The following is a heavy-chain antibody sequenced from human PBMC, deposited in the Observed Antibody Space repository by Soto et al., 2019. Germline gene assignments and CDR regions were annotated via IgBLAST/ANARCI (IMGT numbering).Heavy chain of an antibody. V-gene: IGHV4-39*01. Sequence: SETLSLTCTVSGGSICSSSYDWGWIRQPPGKGLEWIGSIYYSGSTYYNPSLKSRVTISVDTSKNQFSLKLNSMTAADTAVYYCARGSGWLDIWGRGTMVTVSS. CDR3: ARGSGWLDI. J-gene: IGHJ3*02. CDR1: GGSICSSSYD. D-gene: IGHD3-10*01. CDR2: IYYSGST.